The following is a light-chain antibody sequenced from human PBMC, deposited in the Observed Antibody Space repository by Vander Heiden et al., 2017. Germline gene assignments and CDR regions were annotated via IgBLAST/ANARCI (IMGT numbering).Light chain of an antibody. CDR1: QSISSY. CDR2: AAS. Sequence: DIKLTPFPSSLSASVGDRVTITCRASQSISSYLNWYQQKPGKAPKLLIYAASSLQSGVPSRFSGSGSGTDFTLTISSLQPEDFATYYCQQSYSTPRTFGEGTKVEIK. CDR3: QQSYSTPRT. V-gene: IGKV1-39*01. J-gene: IGKJ4*02.